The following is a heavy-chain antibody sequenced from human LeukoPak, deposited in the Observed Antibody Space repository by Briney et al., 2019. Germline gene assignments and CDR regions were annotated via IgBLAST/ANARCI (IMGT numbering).Heavy chain of an antibody. J-gene: IGHJ3*01. CDR1: GFTFSTYW. CDR2: IKQDGSEK. V-gene: IGHV3-7*04. Sequence: GGSLRLSCTVSGFTFSTYWMTWVRQAPGEGLEWVVNIKQDGSEKYYVDSVKGRFTITRDNAKKALYLEMNSLRVEDTALYYCARENYYDSSGNDAFDVWGQGTMVTVSS. CDR3: ARENYYDSSGNDAFDV. D-gene: IGHD3-22*01.